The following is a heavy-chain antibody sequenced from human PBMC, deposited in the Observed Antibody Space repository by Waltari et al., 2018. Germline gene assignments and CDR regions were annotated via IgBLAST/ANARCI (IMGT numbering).Heavy chain of an antibody. CDR3: ASGYYDSSGDTGSYSDY. V-gene: IGHV3-48*04. CDR2: ISSSSSTI. CDR1: GFTFSSYS. Sequence: VQLVESGGGLVQPGGSLRLSCAASGFTFSSYSMKWVRQAPGKGLEWVSYISSSSSTIYYADSVKGRFTISRDNSKNSLYLQMNSLRAEDTAVYYCASGYYDSSGDTGSYSDYWGQGTLVTVSS. D-gene: IGHD3-22*01. J-gene: IGHJ4*02.